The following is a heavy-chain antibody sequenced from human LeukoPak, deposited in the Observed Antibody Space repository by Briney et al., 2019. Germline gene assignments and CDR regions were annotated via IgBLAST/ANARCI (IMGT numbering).Heavy chain of an antibody. V-gene: IGHV5-51*01. Sequence: GESLKISCKGSGYRFTSYWIGWVRQMPGKGLEWMGIIYPGDSDTRYSPSFRGQVTISADNSITTAYLQWSSLKASDTAMYYCARHYQNVDNYGDYPDYWGQGTLVTVSS. CDR2: IYPGDSDT. J-gene: IGHJ4*02. CDR3: ARHYQNVDNYGDYPDY. D-gene: IGHD4-17*01. CDR1: GYRFTSYW.